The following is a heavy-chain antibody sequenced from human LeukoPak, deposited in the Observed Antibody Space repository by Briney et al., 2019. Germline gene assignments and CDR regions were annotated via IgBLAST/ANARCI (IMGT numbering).Heavy chain of an antibody. CDR1: GGSFSGYY. CDR2: INHSGST. D-gene: IGHD4-17*01. CDR3: ARGHGDYGYYYYGMDV. J-gene: IGHJ6*02. Sequence: LKPSETLSLTCAVYGGSFSGYYCSWIRQPPGKGLEWIGEINHSGSTNYNPSLKSRVTISVDTSKNQFSLKLSSVTAADTAVYYCARGHGDYGYYYYGMDVWGQGTTVTVSS. V-gene: IGHV4-34*01.